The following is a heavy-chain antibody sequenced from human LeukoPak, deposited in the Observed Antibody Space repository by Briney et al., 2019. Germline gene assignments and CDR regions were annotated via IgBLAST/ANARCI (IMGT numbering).Heavy chain of an antibody. CDR3: AKDRRHIVVVTALLQQ. CDR2: INSDGSWT. Sequence: GGSLRLSCAASGNYWMHWDRQAPGKGLVWVSHINSDGSWTSYADSVKGRFTISKDNAKNTVYLQMNSLRAEDTAVYYCAKDRRHIVVVTALLQQWGQGTLVTVSS. D-gene: IGHD2-21*02. J-gene: IGHJ1*01. CDR1: GNYW. V-gene: IGHV3-74*01.